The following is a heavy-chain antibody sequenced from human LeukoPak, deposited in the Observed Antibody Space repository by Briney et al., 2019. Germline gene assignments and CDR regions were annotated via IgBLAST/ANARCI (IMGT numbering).Heavy chain of an antibody. J-gene: IGHJ5*02. CDR2: IYYSGST. CDR1: GGSISSHH. Sequence: SETLSLTCTVSGGSISSHHLSWIRQPPGQGLESIGYIYYSGSTNYNPSLKSRVTISVDTSKNQFSLKLSSVTAADTAVYYCARDRFLEWLGWFDPWGQGTLVTVSS. V-gene: IGHV4-59*11. CDR3: ARDRFLEWLGWFDP. D-gene: IGHD3-3*01.